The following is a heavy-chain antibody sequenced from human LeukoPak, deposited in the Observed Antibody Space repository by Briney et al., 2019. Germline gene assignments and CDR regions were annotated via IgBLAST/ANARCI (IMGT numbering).Heavy chain of an antibody. J-gene: IGHJ5*02. CDR1: GGSISSGGYY. CDR2: IYYSGST. V-gene: IGHV4-31*03. CDR3: ARVVCSSTSCYALPGSWFDP. D-gene: IGHD2-2*01. Sequence: SSQTLSLTCTASGGSISSGGYYWSWIRQHPGKGLEWIGYIYYSGSTYYNPSLKSRVTISVDTSKNQFSLKLSSVTAADTAVYYCARVVCSSTSCYALPGSWFDPWGQGTLVTVSS.